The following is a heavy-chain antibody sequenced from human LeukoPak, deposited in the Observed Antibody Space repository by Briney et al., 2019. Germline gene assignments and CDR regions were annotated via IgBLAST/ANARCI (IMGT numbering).Heavy chain of an antibody. D-gene: IGHD4-17*01. CDR2: ISGSGGST. CDR3: AKDSSTTVTTSPAFDI. CDR1: GFTFSSYA. Sequence: GGSLRLSCAASGFTFSSYAMSWVRQAPGKGLEWVSAISGSGGSTYYADSVKGRFTISRDNSKNTLYLQMNSLRAEDTAVYYCAKDSSTTVTTSPAFDIWGQGTMVTVSS. V-gene: IGHV3-23*01. J-gene: IGHJ3*02.